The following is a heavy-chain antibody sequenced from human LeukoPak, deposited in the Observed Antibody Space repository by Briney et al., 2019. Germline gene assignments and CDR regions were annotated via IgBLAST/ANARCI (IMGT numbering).Heavy chain of an antibody. V-gene: IGHV3-48*01. Sequence: HTGGSLRLSCAASGFTFSAYSMNWVRQALGKGLEWISHSSSGGDTTYYADSVKGRFTISRDDAKNSLYLQMNGLRPEDTAVYYCARQKLDGYCTVAVPSGSCYASFDYWGQGTLVTVSS. D-gene: IGHD2-8*02. CDR2: SSSGGDTT. CDR1: GFTFSAYS. CDR3: ARQKLDGYCTVAVPSGSCYASFDY. J-gene: IGHJ4*02.